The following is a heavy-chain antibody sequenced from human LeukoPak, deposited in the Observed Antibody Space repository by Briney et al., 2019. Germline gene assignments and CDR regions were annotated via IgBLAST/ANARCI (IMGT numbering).Heavy chain of an antibody. V-gene: IGHV4-34*01. CDR1: GGSFSGYY. D-gene: IGHD3-10*01. J-gene: IGHJ4*02. Sequence: SETLSLTCAVYGGSFSGYYWSWIRQPPGKGLEWIGEIYHGGSTNYNPSLKSRVTISVDTSKNQFSLKLSSVTAADTAVYYCARHEFGWFGELLHPPDYWGQGTLVTVSS. CDR3: ARHEFGWFGELLHPPDY. CDR2: IYHGGST.